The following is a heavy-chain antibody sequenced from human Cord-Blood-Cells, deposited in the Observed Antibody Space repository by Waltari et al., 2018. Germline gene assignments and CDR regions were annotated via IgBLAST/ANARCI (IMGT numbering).Heavy chain of an antibody. CDR1: GFTFSGYW. Sequence: EVLRLESGGGLVQPGGALRRSCAASGFTFSGYWMSWVSPTTGKGLEWVANIKQDGREKDYVDSVKGRFTSSRDNAKNSLYLQMNSLRAEDTAVYYCARDVDYGDYDAFDIWGQGTMVTVSS. V-gene: IGHV3-7*01. CDR2: IKQDGREK. CDR3: ARDVDYGDYDAFDI. J-gene: IGHJ3*02. D-gene: IGHD4-17*01.